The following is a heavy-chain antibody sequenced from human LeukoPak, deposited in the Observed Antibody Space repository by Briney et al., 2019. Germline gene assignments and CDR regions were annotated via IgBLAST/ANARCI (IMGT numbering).Heavy chain of an antibody. CDR1: GFTFSNFH. D-gene: IGHD3-22*01. CDR3: ARVRSFFYDDSGYYYPKYYFDY. CDR2: ISDSGGNT. J-gene: IGHJ4*02. V-gene: IGHV3-23*01. Sequence: GGSLRLSCAASGFTFSNFHMTWVRQSPGKGLEWVSAISDSGGNTWYADSVKGRFTISRDNAKNSLFLQMNSLRAEDTAVYFCARVRSFFYDDSGYYYPKYYFDYWGQGALVTVSS.